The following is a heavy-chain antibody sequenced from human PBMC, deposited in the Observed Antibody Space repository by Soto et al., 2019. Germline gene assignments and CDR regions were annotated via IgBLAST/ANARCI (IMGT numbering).Heavy chain of an antibody. D-gene: IGHD6-19*01. CDR3: AGGTIAVAEDDAFDI. V-gene: IGHV4-39*01. CDR1: GGSISSSSYY. CDR2: IYYSGST. Sequence: SETLSLTCTVSGGSISSSSYYWGWIRQPPGKGLEWIGSIYYSGSTYYNPSLKSRVTISVDTSKNQFSLKLSSVTAADTAVYYCAGGTIAVAEDDAFDIWGQGTMVTVSS. J-gene: IGHJ3*02.